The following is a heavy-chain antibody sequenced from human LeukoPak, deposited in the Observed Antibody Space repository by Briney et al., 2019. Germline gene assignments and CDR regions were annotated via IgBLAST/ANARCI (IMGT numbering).Heavy chain of an antibody. CDR3: ARDLYYGSGSCQFDY. Sequence: KPGGSLRLSCAASGSTFSSYSMNWVRQAPGKGLEWVSSISSSSSYIYYADSVKGRFTISRDNAKNSLYLQMNSLRAEDTAVYYCARDLYYGSGSCQFDYWGQGTLVTVSS. CDR2: ISSSSSYI. V-gene: IGHV3-21*01. D-gene: IGHD3-10*01. CDR1: GSTFSSYS. J-gene: IGHJ4*02.